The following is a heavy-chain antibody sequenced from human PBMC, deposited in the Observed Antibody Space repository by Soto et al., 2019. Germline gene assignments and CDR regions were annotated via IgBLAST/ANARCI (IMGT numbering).Heavy chain of an antibody. CDR3: ARDGDIVVVVAAFGYFDY. Sequence: WGSLRLSCAASGFTFSSYAMHWVRQAPGKGLEWVAVISYDGSNKYYADSVKGRFTISRDNSKNTLYLQMNSLRAEDTAVYYCARDGDIVVVVAAFGYFDYWGQGTLVTVSS. D-gene: IGHD2-15*01. J-gene: IGHJ4*02. CDR2: ISYDGSNK. V-gene: IGHV3-30-3*01. CDR1: GFTFSSYA.